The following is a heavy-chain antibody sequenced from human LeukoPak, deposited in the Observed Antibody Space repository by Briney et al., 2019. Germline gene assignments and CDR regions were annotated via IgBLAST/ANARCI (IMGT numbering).Heavy chain of an antibody. CDR2: IRYDGSNK. Sequence: GGSLRLSCAASGFTFSSYGIHWVRQAPGKGLEWVAFIRYDGSNKYHADSVKGRFTISRDNAKNSLYLQMNSLRAEDTALYYCASGGICCGAAFDFWGQGTLVTVSS. V-gene: IGHV3-30*02. D-gene: IGHD2-15*01. CDR1: GFTFSSYG. CDR3: ASGGICCGAAFDF. J-gene: IGHJ4*02.